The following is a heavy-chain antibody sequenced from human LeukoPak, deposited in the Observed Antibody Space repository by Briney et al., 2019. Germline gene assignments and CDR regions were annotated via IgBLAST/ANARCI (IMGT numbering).Heavy chain of an antibody. J-gene: IGHJ5*02. Sequence: GASVKVSCKASGYTFTSYGISWVRQAPGQGLEWMGWISAYNGNTNYAQKLQGRVTMTTDTSTSTAYMELRSLRSDDTAVYYCARDSGLPSVRGVIMHWFDPWGQGTLVTVSS. CDR1: GYTFTSYG. D-gene: IGHD3-10*02. V-gene: IGHV1-18*01. CDR2: ISAYNGNT. CDR3: ARDSGLPSVRGVIMHWFDP.